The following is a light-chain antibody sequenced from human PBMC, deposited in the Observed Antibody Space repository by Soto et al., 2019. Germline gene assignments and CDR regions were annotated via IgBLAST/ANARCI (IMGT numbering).Light chain of an antibody. Sequence: EIVLTQSPGTLSLSPGERATLSCRASQSVSSNYLAWYQQKPGQAPRLLIYGASCRATGIPDRFTGSGSGTAITLTISRLEPEDFALYYCQHFGSSPPTFGGGTKVEI. V-gene: IGKV3-20*01. CDR3: QHFGSSPPT. J-gene: IGKJ4*01. CDR2: GAS. CDR1: QSVSSNY.